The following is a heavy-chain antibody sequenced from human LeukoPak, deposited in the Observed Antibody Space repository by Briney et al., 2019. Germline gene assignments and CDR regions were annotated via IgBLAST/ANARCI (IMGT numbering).Heavy chain of an antibody. CDR1: GFTLSTYW. J-gene: IGHJ6*04. V-gene: IGHV3-7*01. Sequence: PGGSLRLSCAASGFTLSTYWMSWVRQAPGKGLEWVANIKQDGSEKYYVDSVKGRFTISRDNAKNSLYLQMNSLRDEDTAVYYCAELGITMIGGVWGKGTTVTISS. CDR3: AELGITMIGGV. D-gene: IGHD3-10*02. CDR2: IKQDGSEK.